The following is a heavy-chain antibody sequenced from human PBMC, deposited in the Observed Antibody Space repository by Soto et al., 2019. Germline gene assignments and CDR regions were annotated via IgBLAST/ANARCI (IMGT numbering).Heavy chain of an antibody. D-gene: IGHD1-1*01. CDR2: ITDSGTRT. CDR1: VFTFHIYA. Sequence: PGGSLRLSCAASVFTFHIYAMSWVRQSPGKGLEGVEVITDSGTRTEYADSVQGRFTISRENSKSTLYMQMNSLRAEDTATYYCLKAGATGIALFFDLWGQGT. J-gene: IGHJ4*02. CDR3: LKAGATGIALFFDL. V-gene: IGHV3-23*01.